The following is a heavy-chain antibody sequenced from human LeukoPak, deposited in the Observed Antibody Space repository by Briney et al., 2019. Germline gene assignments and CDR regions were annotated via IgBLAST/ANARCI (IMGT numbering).Heavy chain of an antibody. CDR3: AADWVAAAGALRYYYYMDV. CDR1: GFTFTSSA. CDR2: IGVGSGNT. D-gene: IGHD6-13*01. Sequence: SVTVSCKASGFTFTSSAMQWVRQARGQRLEWIGWIGVGSGNTNYAQKFQERVTITRDMSTSTAYMELSSLRSEDTAVYYCAADWVAAAGALRYYYYMDVWGKGTTVSVSS. J-gene: IGHJ6*03. V-gene: IGHV1-58*02.